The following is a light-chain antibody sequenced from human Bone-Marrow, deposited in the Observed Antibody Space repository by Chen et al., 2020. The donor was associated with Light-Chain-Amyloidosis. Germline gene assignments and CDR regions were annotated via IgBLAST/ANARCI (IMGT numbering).Light chain of an antibody. CDR2: EVT. CDR3: SSYTITNTLV. Sequence: QSALTQPAPVSGSPGQSTTIPCTGTSSDVGGDNHVSWYQQHPDKAPKLMIYEVTNRPSWVPDRFSGSKSDNTASLTISGLQTEDEADYFCSSYTITNTLVFGSGTRVTVL. CDR1: SSDVGGDNH. J-gene: IGLJ1*01. V-gene: IGLV2-14*01.